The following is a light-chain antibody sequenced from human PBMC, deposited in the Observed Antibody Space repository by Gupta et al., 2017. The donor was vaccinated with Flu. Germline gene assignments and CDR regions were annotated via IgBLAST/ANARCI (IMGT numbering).Light chain of an antibody. CDR3: QQDDSAPGT. Sequence: DIVMTQSPYSLAVSLGERAAINCKSNQSGLDSSNNKNYLAWYQQKPGQPPKLLIYWASTREYGVPDSFSGRGSGTDFTLTISSLQAEDVAVYYCQQDDSAPGTFGQGTKVEIK. CDR2: WAS. V-gene: IGKV4-1*01. CDR1: QSGLDSSNNKNY. J-gene: IGKJ1*01.